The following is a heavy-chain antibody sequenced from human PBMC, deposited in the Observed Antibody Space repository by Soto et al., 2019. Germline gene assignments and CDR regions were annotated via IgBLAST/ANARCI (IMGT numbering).Heavy chain of an antibody. CDR1: GGSFSGYY. Sequence: QVQLQQWGAGLLKPSETLSLTCAVYGGSFSGYYWSWIRQPPGKGLEWIGEINHSGSTNYNPSLKSXXTXSXGTSQNQFSLKLSSVTAADTAVYYWARTRTNYGMDVWGQGTTVTVSS. CDR3: ARTRTNYGMDV. CDR2: INHSGST. V-gene: IGHV4-34*01. D-gene: IGHD2-2*01. J-gene: IGHJ6*02.